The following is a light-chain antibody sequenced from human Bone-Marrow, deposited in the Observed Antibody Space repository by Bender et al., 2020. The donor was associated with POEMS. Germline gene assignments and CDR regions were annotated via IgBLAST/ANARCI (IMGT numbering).Light chain of an antibody. CDR1: DLGDKY. CDR2: QDT. J-gene: IGLJ2*01. V-gene: IGLV3-1*01. Sequence: SYEVTQPPSVSVSPGQTASITCSGDDLGDKYVAWYQQKPGQSPVLVIYQDTKRPSGIPERFSGSNSGNTATLTISGTQAMDEAAYYCPAWDTYSVIFGGGTKLTVL. CDR3: PAWDTYSVI.